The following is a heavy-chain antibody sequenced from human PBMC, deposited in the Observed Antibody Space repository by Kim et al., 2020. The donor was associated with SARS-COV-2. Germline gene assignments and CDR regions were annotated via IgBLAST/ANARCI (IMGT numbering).Heavy chain of an antibody. V-gene: IGHV5-51*01. CDR1: GYSFTSYW. J-gene: IGHJ6*02. CDR2: IYPGDSDT. D-gene: IGHD3-10*01. CDR3: ARRLTVQGNNYYGMDV. Sequence: GESLKISCKGSGYSFTSYWIGWVRQMPGKGLEWMGIIYPGDSDTRYSPSFQGQVTISADKSISTAYLQWSSLKASDTAMYYCARRLTVQGNNYYGMDVWGQGTTVTVSS.